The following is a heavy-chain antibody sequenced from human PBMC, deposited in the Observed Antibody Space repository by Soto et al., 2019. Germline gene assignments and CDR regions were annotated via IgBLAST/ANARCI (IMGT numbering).Heavy chain of an antibody. CDR2: INAGNGNT. J-gene: IGHJ4*02. V-gene: IGHV1-3*01. Sequence: ASVKVSCKASGYTFTSYAMHWVRQAPGQRLEWMGWINAGNGNTKYSQKFQGRVTITRDTSASTAYMELSSLRSEDTAVYYCARDRLLDCSSTSCYLFDYWGQGTLVTVSS. CDR3: ARDRLLDCSSTSCYLFDY. D-gene: IGHD2-2*01. CDR1: GYTFTSYA.